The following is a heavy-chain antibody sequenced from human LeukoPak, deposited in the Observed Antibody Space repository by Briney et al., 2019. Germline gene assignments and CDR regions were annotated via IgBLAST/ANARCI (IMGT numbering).Heavy chain of an antibody. J-gene: IGHJ4*02. CDR3: ASYYYFDY. CDR2: IKQDGSEK. Sequence: GGSLRLSCAASGFIFRNYYMSWVRQAPGKGLEWLANIKQDGSEKYYVDSVKGRFTISRDNAKNSLFLQMNSLRAEDTAVYYCASYYYFDYWGQGTLVTVSS. CDR1: GFIFRNYY. D-gene: IGHD1-26*01. V-gene: IGHV3-7*01.